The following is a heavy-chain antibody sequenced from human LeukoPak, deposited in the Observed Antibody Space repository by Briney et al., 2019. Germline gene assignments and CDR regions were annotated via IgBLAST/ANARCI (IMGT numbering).Heavy chain of an antibody. CDR1: GNSFSNYW. CDR2: VYPGDPDT. D-gene: IGHD2-15*01. V-gene: IGHV5-51*01. Sequence: GESLKISCKGSGNSFSNYWIGWVRQMPGKGLWYMGIVYPGDPDTRYSPSFQGQVTLSADKSISTAYLQWSSLKASDTAMYYCARSSVATDALDIWGQGTMVTVSS. CDR3: ARSSVATDALDI. J-gene: IGHJ3*02.